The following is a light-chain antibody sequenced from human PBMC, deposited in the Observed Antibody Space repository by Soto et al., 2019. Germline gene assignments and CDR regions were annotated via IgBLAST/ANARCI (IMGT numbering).Light chain of an antibody. CDR2: GAF. Sequence: EIVLKHSPVTLSLSPGERAALSFSAGQSVSSNLDWYQQKPGQAPRLLIYGAFSRAPDIPDRFSGSGSGTEFTLTISRLQSEDFAVYFCQQYGSSPGTFGQGTKVDIK. J-gene: IGKJ1*01. V-gene: IGKV3-20*01. CDR1: QSVSSN. CDR3: QQYGSSPGT.